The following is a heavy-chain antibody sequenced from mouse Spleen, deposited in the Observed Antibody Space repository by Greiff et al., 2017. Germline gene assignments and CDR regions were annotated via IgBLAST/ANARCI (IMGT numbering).Heavy chain of an antibody. CDR2: FHPYNDDT. Sequence: QVQLMESGAELVKPGASVKMSCKASGYTFTTYPIEWMKQNHGQSLEWIGSFHPYNDDTKYNAKFKGKATLTGEESSSTVYLELSRLTSDDSAVYDCERCGSLSWFADWGQGTLVTVAA. V-gene: IGHV1-47*01. CDR3: ERCGSLSWFAD. J-gene: IGHJ3*01. CDR1: GYTFTTYP. D-gene: IGHD6-2*01.